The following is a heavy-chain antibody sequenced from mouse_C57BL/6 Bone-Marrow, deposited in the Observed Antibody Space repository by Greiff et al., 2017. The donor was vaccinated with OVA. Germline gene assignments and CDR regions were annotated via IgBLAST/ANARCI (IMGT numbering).Heavy chain of an antibody. CDR3: AITTTVVAAWYIDV. D-gene: IGHD1-1*01. V-gene: IGHV2-2*01. Sequence: VQLQQSGPGLVQPSQSLSITCTVSGFSLTSYGVHWVRQSPGKGLEWLGVIWSGGSTDYNAAFISRLGISKDNSTSQVFVKMNSMQADDKALYYCAITTTVVAAWYIDVWGTGTTVTVSS. J-gene: IGHJ1*03. CDR2: IWSGGST. CDR1: GFSLTSYG.